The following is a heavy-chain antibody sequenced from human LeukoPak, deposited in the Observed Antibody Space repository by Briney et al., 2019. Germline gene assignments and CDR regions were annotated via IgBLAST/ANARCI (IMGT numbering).Heavy chain of an antibody. V-gene: IGHV3-23*01. CDR2: ISGSGGST. CDR3: AKGELWFGESQDAFDI. J-gene: IGHJ3*02. Sequence: GGSLRLSCAASGFTFSSYAVSWVRQAPGKGLEWVSAISGSGGSTYYADSVKGRFTISRDNSKNTLYLQMNSLRAEDTAVYYCAKGELWFGESQDAFDIWGQGTMVTVSS. D-gene: IGHD3-10*01. CDR1: GFTFSSYA.